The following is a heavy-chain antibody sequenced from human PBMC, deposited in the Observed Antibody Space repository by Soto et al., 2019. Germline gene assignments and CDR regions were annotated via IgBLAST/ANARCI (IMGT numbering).Heavy chain of an antibody. CDR2: ISGDGYGS. Sequence: GGSLRLSCSGSGFTFSSNAMAWVRQAPGKGLEWVSTISGDGYGSDYADSVKGPFTVSRHNSKNTVFLQMNNLRAQDTAVYYCAQPHHFGKGSSAIAKWGQGTLVTVSS. CDR1: GFTFSSNA. D-gene: IGHD1-26*01. V-gene: IGHV3-23*01. J-gene: IGHJ4*03. CDR3: AQPHHFGKGSSAIAK.